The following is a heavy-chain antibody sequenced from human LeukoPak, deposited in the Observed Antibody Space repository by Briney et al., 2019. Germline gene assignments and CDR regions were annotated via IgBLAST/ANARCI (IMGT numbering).Heavy chain of an antibody. J-gene: IGHJ6*03. Sequence: GGSLRLSCVASGFTFNIYNMNWVRQAPGKGLEWVSSIDSSSDYIYYADSVKGRFTISRDNAKNSLYLQMNSLRAKDTAVYYCARDVTVVVVAATPDGDYYYMDVWGKGTTVTVSS. V-gene: IGHV3-21*01. CDR3: ARDVTVVVVAATPDGDYYYMDV. CDR2: IDSSSDYI. CDR1: GFTFNIYN. D-gene: IGHD2-15*01.